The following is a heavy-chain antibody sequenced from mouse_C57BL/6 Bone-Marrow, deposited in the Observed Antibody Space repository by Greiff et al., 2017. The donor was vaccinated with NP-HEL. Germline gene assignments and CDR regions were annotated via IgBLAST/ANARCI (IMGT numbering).Heavy chain of an antibody. CDR1: GYTFTSYW. J-gene: IGHJ4*01. Sequence: QVQLQQPGAELVMPGASVKLSCKASGYTFTSYWMHWVKQRPGQGLEWLGEIDPSDSSTNYNQKFKGKSTLTVDKSSSPAYIQLSSLTSEDSAVYYCARRGNLKGGMDYWGQGTSVTVSS. V-gene: IGHV1-69*01. CDR2: IDPSDSST. D-gene: IGHD3-3*01. CDR3: ARRGNLKGGMDY.